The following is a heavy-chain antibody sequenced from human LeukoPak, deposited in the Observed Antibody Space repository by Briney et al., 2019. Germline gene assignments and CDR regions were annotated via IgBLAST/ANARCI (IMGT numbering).Heavy chain of an antibody. J-gene: IGHJ4*02. V-gene: IGHV3-23*01. D-gene: IGHD1-26*01. CDR2: ISGSGGST. Sequence: GGSLRLSCAASGFTFSSYAMSWVRQAPGKGLEWVSAISGSGGSTYYADSVKGRFTISRDNSKNTLYLQMDSLRAEDTAVYYCATDRNSGKYYDYWGQGTLVTVSS. CDR1: GFTFSSYA. CDR3: ATDRNSGKYYDY.